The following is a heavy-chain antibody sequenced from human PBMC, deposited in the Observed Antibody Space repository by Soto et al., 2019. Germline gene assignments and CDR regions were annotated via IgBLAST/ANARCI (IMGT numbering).Heavy chain of an antibody. J-gene: IGHJ4*02. V-gene: IGHV4-59*08. D-gene: IGHD3-10*01. Sequence: SETLSLTCTVSGGSISSYYWSWIRQPPGKGLEWIGYIYHSGSTNYNPSLKSRVTISVDTSKNQFSLKLSSVTAADTAVYYCARYFRGVISPFDYWGQGTLVTVSS. CDR3: ARYFRGVISPFDY. CDR1: GGSISSYY. CDR2: IYHSGST.